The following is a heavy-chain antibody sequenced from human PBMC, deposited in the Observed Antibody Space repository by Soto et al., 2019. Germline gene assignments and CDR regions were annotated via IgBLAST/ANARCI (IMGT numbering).Heavy chain of an antibody. CDR1: GFSVSTNY. CDR3: VKELHDNSGSPLYYFDS. D-gene: IGHD3-22*01. Sequence: PGGSLRLSCAASGFSVSTNYMSWVRQAPGKGLEWVSVIFTGGDTYSADSVKGRFTMSRDSSKTTLYLQMNSLRAEDTAVYYCVKELHDNSGSPLYYFDSWGPGTLVTVSS. J-gene: IGHJ4*02. V-gene: IGHV3-53*01. CDR2: IFTGGDT.